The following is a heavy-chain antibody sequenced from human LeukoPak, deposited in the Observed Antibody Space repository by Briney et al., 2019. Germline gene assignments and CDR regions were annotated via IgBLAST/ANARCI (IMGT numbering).Heavy chain of an antibody. CDR1: GFTFSSYA. CDR2: ISYDGSNK. D-gene: IGHD1-26*01. CDR3: AGDQSVGAPYYFDY. J-gene: IGHJ4*02. Sequence: PGGSLRLSCAASGFTFSSYAMHWVRQAPGKGLEWVAVISYDGSNKYYADSVKGRFTISRDNSKNTLYLQMNSLRAEDTAVYYCAGDQSVGAPYYFDYWGQGTLVTVSS. V-gene: IGHV3-30-3*01.